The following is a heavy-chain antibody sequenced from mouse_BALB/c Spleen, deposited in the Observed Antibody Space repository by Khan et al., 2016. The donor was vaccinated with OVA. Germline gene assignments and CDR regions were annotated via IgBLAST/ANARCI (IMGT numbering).Heavy chain of an antibody. Sequence: EVKLLESGPGLVKPSPSLSLTCTVTGYSITSGYGWNWIRQFPGNKLEWMGYISYSGSTNYNPSHKSRISINRDKSKNQFFLQLNSVTTEDTATYYWARKARIKNWGQGTTLTVSS. V-gene: IGHV3-2*02. D-gene: IGHD3-2*02. J-gene: IGHJ2*01. CDR1: GYSITSGYG. CDR2: ISYSGST. CDR3: ARKARIKN.